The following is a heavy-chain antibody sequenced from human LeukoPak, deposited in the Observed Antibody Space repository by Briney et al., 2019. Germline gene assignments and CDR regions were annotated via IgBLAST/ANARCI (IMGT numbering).Heavy chain of an antibody. CDR3: ARRSQLWSRATDY. D-gene: IGHD5-18*01. CDR1: GGSFSGYY. CDR2: INHSGST. Sequence: SETLSLTCAVYGGSFSGYYWSWIRQPPRKGLEWIGEINHSGSTNYNPSLKSPVTISVDTSKNQFSLKLSSVTAADTAVYYCARRSQLWSRATDYWGQGTLVTVSS. V-gene: IGHV4-34*01. J-gene: IGHJ4*02.